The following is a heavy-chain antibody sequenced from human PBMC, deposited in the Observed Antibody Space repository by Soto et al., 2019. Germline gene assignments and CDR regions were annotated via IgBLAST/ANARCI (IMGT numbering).Heavy chain of an antibody. CDR3: AKDGGDSSGYLDY. CDR2: ISYDGSNK. Sequence: QVQLVESGGGVVQPGRSLRLSCAASGFTFSSYGMHWVRQAPGKGLEWVAVISYDGSNKYYADSVKGRFTISRDNSKNTLYLQMNSLRAEDTAVYYCAKDGGDSSGYLDYWGQGTLVTVSS. V-gene: IGHV3-30*18. J-gene: IGHJ4*02. CDR1: GFTFSSYG. D-gene: IGHD3-22*01.